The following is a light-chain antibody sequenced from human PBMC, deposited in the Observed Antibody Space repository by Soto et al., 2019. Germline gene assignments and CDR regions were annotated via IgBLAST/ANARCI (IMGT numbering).Light chain of an antibody. Sequence: IQLTQSPSSLSASVGDRVTITCRASQDIAIYLAWYQQKPGQAPKLLIYAASTLYGCVPSRFSGSGSGTAFALTITSLKADESATCHCQQHRMCASTFGGGTKVEIK. CDR3: QQHRMCAST. J-gene: IGKJ4*01. CDR1: QDIAIY. CDR2: AAS. V-gene: IGKV1-9*01.